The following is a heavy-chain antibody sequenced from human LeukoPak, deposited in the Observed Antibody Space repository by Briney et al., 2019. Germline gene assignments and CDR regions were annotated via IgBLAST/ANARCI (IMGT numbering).Heavy chain of an antibody. CDR2: IRQDGSEI. V-gene: IGHV3-7*01. CDR3: AREGCADTWYSYYLDV. J-gene: IGHJ6*03. Sequence: GGSLRLSCEASGFIFRSFWMSWVRQAPGKGLEWVANIRQDGSEIDYVDSVKGRFTISRDDAKNSLYLQMSSLRAEDTAVYYCAREGCADTWYSYYLDVWGKGTTVTVSS. D-gene: IGHD6-13*01. CDR1: GFIFRSFW.